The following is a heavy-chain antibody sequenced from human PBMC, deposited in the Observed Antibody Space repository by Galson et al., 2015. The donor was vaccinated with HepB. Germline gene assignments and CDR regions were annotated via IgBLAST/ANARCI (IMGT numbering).Heavy chain of an antibody. CDR1: GYSFSSYP. D-gene: IGHD2-15*01. J-gene: IGHJ5*02. CDR2: INTGNGDT. Sequence: SVKVSCKASGYSFSSYPMHWVRQAPGQSLEWLGWINTGNGDTRYSQKFQGRVTITRDTSANTAYMELSSLRSEDTAVYYCARDEVGYCSGGSCYRHDAWFDPWGQGTLVTVSS. CDR3: ARDEVGYCSGGSCYRHDAWFDP. V-gene: IGHV1-3*04.